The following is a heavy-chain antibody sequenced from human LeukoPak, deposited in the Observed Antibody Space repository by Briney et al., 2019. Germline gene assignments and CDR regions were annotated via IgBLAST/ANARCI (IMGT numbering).Heavy chain of an antibody. CDR3: ARDYRKGYCSGGSCYTPVAFDI. CDR2: INPNSGGT. J-gene: IGHJ3*02. V-gene: IGHV1-2*02. Sequence: ASVKVSCKASGYAFTGYYMHWVRQAPGQGLEWMGWINPNSGGTNYAQKFQGRVTMTRDTSISTAYMELSRLRSDATAVYYCARDYRKGYCSGGSCYTPVAFDIWGQGTMVTVSS. D-gene: IGHD2-15*01. CDR1: GYAFTGYY.